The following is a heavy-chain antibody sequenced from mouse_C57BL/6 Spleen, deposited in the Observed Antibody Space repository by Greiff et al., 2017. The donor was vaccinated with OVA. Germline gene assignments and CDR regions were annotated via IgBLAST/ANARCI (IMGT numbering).Heavy chain of an antibody. J-gene: IGHJ4*01. CDR1: GYTFTNYW. V-gene: IGHV1-63*01. CDR3: ARGDGDYAMDY. D-gene: IGHD1-1*02. CDR2: IYPGGGYT. Sequence: VKLMESGAELVRPGTSVKMSCKASGYTFTNYWIGWAKQRPGHGLEWIGDIYPGGGYTNYNEKFKGKATLTADKSSSTAYMQFSSLTSEDSAIYYCARGDGDYAMDYWGQGTSVTVSS.